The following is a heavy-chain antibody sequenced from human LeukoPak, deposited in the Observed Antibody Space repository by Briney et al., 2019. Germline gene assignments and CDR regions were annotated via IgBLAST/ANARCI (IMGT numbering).Heavy chain of an antibody. Sequence: ASVKVSCTASGYTFTSYYMHWVRQAPGQGLEWMGIINPSGGSTSYAQKFQGRVTMTRDMSTSTVYMELSSLRSEDTAVYYCARGSSWSTETDAFDIWGQGTMVTVSS. J-gene: IGHJ3*02. D-gene: IGHD6-13*01. CDR3: ARGSSWSTETDAFDI. CDR2: INPSGGST. V-gene: IGHV1-46*01. CDR1: GYTFTSYY.